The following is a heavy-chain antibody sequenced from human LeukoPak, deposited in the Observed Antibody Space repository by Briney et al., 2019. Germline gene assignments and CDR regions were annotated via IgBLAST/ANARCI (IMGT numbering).Heavy chain of an antibody. CDR2: LSGSGGST. CDR3: AKEGVGATTIDYYYFYYMDV. CDR1: GFTFSNYG. D-gene: IGHD1-26*01. J-gene: IGHJ6*03. Sequence: GGSLRLSCAASGFTFSNYGMSWVRQAPGKGLEWVSGLSGSGGSTYYADSVKGRFTISRDNSKNTLYLQMFSLRAEDTAVYYCAKEGVGATTIDYYYFYYMDVWGKGTAVTVSS. V-gene: IGHV3-23*01.